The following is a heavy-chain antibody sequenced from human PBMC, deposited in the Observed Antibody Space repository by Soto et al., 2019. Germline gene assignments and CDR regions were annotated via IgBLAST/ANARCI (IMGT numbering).Heavy chain of an antibody. CDR3: ATDPGYSYGVYYFDY. J-gene: IGHJ4*02. CDR1: GDSISTYY. CDR2: VFSTGST. D-gene: IGHD5-18*01. V-gene: IGHV4-59*01. Sequence: SETLSLTCTVSGDSISTYYWSWIRQPPGKGLEWIGYVFSTGSTNYNPSLKSRVTISVDTSKNQFSLKLTSVTAADTAVYYCATDPGYSYGVYYFDYWGQGTLVTVSS.